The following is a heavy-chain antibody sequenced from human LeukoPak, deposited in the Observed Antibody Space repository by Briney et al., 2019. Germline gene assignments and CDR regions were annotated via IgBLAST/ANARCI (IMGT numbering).Heavy chain of an antibody. J-gene: IGHJ6*03. CDR1: GFTFSSYE. D-gene: IGHD6-19*01. CDR3: ARDGWLVGGYYYYYYMDV. CDR2: ISSSGSTI. Sequence: GGSLRLSCAASGFTFSSYEMNWVRQAPGKGLEWVSYISSSGSTIYYADSVKGRFTISRDNAKNSLYLQMNSLRAEDTAVYYCARDGWLVGGYYYYYYMDVWGKGTTVTVSS. V-gene: IGHV3-48*03.